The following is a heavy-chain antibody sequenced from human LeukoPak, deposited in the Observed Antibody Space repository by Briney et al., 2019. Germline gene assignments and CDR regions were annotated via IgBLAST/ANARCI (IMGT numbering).Heavy chain of an antibody. V-gene: IGHV5-51*01. Sequence: GESLKISCKGSGYSFNSYWIGWVRQMPGKGLEWMGIIYPGDSDTRYSPSFQGQVTISADKSISTAYLQWSSLKASDTAMYYCARATIPNTYYYGSGSYYFDYWGQGTLVTVSS. CDR2: IYPGDSDT. CDR1: GYSFNSYW. J-gene: IGHJ4*02. CDR3: ARATIPNTYYYGSGSYYFDY. D-gene: IGHD3-10*01.